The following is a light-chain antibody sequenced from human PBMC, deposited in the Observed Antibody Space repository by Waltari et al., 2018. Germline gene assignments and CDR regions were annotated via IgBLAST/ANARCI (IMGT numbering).Light chain of an antibody. V-gene: IGKV1-9*01. CDR2: AAS. Sequence: DIQLTQSPSFLSASVGARVTITCRASQDISSFLAWYQQKPGGAPKLLIYAASALQSGIPSRFTGSGSGTEFTLTISSLQPEDFATYYCQQFTTYPITFGPGTNVDV. CDR1: QDISSF. J-gene: IGKJ3*01. CDR3: QQFTTYPIT.